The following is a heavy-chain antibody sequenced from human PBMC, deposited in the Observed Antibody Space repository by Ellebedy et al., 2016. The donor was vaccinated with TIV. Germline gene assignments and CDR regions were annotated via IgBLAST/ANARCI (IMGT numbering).Heavy chain of an antibody. CDR1: GFTFSNYW. V-gene: IGHV3-7*04. CDR2: IKQDGSEK. J-gene: IGHJ2*01. CDR3: ARRYFDL. Sequence: GGSLRLXXAASGFTFSNYWMHWVRQAPGKGLEWVANIKQDGSEKYYVGSVKGRFTISRDNAKNSLYLQMSSLRAEDTAVYYCARRYFDLWGRGTLVTVSS.